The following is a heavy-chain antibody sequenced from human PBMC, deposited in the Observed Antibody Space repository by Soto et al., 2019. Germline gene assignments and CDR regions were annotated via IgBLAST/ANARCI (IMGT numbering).Heavy chain of an antibody. Sequence: QVQLVQAGAEVRKPGASVTVSCKASVYTVTNYGISWVRHAPGQGPEWMGWVTGYDGNANYGQRFQGRVTMTTDTSTNTAYMDLRRLRSADTAVYYCARTTHEEPTLDYWGQGTLGTASS. CDR3: ARTTHEEPTLDY. D-gene: IGHD1-26*01. J-gene: IGHJ4*02. CDR1: VYTVTNYG. V-gene: IGHV1-18*01. CDR2: VTGYDGNA.